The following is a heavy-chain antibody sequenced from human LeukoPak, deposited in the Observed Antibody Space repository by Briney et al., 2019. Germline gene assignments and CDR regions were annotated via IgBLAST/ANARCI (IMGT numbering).Heavy chain of an antibody. Sequence: PGGSLRLSGAASGFTFSSYEMNWVRQAPGKGLEWVSYISSSGSNIYYADSVKGRFTISRDNAKNSLYLQMNSLRAEDTAVYYCAREVMVRGEYGFDYWGQGTLVTVSS. V-gene: IGHV3-48*03. CDR3: AREVMVRGEYGFDY. D-gene: IGHD3-10*01. CDR2: ISSSGSNI. CDR1: GFTFSSYE. J-gene: IGHJ4*02.